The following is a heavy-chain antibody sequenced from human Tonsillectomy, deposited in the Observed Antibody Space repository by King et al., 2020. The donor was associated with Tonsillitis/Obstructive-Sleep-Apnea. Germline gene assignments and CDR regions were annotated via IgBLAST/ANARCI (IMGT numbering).Heavy chain of an antibody. CDR3: ARPGGRGITGTFVAFDV. CDR1: GFTFSGYS. Sequence: DVQLVESGGGLVQPGGSLRLSCAASGFTFSGYSMNWVRQAPGKGLEWLSYISGSGDTIYHADSVKGRFTISRDNARNSLYLQMNSLRDEDTAVYYCARPGGRGITGTFVAFDVWGQGTLVTVSS. D-gene: IGHD1-7*01. CDR2: ISGSGDTI. J-gene: IGHJ3*01. V-gene: IGHV3-48*02.